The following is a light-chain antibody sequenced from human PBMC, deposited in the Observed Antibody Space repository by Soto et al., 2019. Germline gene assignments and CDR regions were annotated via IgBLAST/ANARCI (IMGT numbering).Light chain of an antibody. V-gene: IGLV1-40*01. Sequence: QSVLTQPPSVSGAPGQRVTISCTGSTSNIGAGYDVHWYQQLPGTAPKLLIYGNNNRPSGVPDRFSASKSGTSASLVITGLRAEDEADYYCQSYASSLAANFVFGTGTKVTVL. J-gene: IGLJ1*01. CDR1: TSNIGAGYD. CDR2: GNN. CDR3: QSYASSLAANFV.